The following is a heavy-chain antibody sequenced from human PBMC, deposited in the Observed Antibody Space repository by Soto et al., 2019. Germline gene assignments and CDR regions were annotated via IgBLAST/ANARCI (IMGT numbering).Heavy chain of an antibody. J-gene: IGHJ5*02. D-gene: IGHD2-2*01. CDR2: IYYSGTT. CDR3: ARCSLVVVPAPGFDP. CDR1: DGSSSGVGYC. Sequence: TMCHTCTVVDGSSSGVGYCRIRNRKHPGKGLEWIGYIYYSGTTYYNPSLKSRVTISVDTSKNQFSLKLSSVSAADTALYYCARCSLVVVPAPGFDPWGRGTLVTGSS. V-gene: IGHV4-31*03.